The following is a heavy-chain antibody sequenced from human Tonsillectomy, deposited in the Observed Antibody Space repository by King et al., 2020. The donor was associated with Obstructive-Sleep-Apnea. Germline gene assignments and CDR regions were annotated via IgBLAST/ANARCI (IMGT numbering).Heavy chain of an antibody. J-gene: IGHJ5*02. CDR2: IYPGDSDT. V-gene: IGHV5-51*01. Sequence: QLVQSGAEVKKPGESLKISCKGSGYSFTNYWIGWVRQMPGKGLEWMGIIYPGDSDTTYSPSFQGQVTISADKSISTAYLQWSSLKASDTATYYCARRGDAAMVIGGWFDPWGQGTPVTVSS. CDR1: GYSFTNYW. D-gene: IGHD5-18*01. CDR3: ARRGDAAMVIGGWFDP.